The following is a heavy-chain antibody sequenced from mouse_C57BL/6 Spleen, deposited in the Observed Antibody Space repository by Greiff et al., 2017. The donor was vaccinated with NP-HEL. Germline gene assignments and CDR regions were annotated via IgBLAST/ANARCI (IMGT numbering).Heavy chain of an antibody. CDR1: GYTFTSYW. Sequence: EVQLQQSGTVLARPGASVKMSCKTSGYTFTSYWMHWVKQRPGQGLEWIGAIYPGNSDTSYNQKFKGKAKLTAVTSSSTAYMELHSLTSEDSAVYFCARGETNWAWFAYWGQGTLVTVSA. CDR3: ARGETNWAWFAY. CDR2: IYPGNSDT. V-gene: IGHV1-5*01. J-gene: IGHJ3*01. D-gene: IGHD4-1*01.